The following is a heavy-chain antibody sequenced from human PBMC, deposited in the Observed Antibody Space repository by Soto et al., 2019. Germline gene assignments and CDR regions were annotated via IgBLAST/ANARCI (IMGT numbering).Heavy chain of an antibody. CDR3: ARGLGECPNRGIDYHYGMDV. D-gene: IGHD5-12*01. CDR1: TFTFSSYW. CDR2: INDDGGST. V-gene: IGHV3-74*01. J-gene: IGHJ6*02. Sequence: GGSLRLSCAASTFTFSSYWMHWVRQTPGKGLVWVSRINDDGGSTSYADSAKGRFTISRDNAKNTLYLQMNTLRAEDTGVYYCARGLGECPNRGIDYHYGMDVWGQVTTVTVSS.